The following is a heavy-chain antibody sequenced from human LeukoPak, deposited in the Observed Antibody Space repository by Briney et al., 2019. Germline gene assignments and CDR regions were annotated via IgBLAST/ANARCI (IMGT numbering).Heavy chain of an antibody. J-gene: IGHJ4*02. CDR3: ARRVGVCYLSGTTCDY. Sequence: PGGSLRLSCAASGFTFSSYAMNWVRQAPGKGLEWVSSISSSSSYIYYADSVKGRFTISRDNAKNSLYLQMNSLRAEDTAVYYCARRVGVCYLSGTTCDYWGQGTLVTVSS. CDR2: ISSSSSYI. D-gene: IGHD2-8*01. V-gene: IGHV3-21*01. CDR1: GFTFSSYA.